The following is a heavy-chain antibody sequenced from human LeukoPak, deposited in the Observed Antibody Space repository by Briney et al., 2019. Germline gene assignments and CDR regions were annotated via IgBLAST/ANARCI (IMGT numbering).Heavy chain of an antibody. CDR1: GGSISSSSYY. V-gene: IGHV4-39*07. CDR3: ARVVIDYHYYYYYYMDV. Sequence: PSETLSLTCTVSGGSISSSSYYWGWIRQPPGKGLEWIGSIYYSGSTYYNPSLKSRVTISVDTSKNQFSLKLSPVTAADTAVYYCARVVIDYHYYYYYYMDVWGKGTTVTVSS. D-gene: IGHD3-16*02. J-gene: IGHJ6*03. CDR2: IYYSGST.